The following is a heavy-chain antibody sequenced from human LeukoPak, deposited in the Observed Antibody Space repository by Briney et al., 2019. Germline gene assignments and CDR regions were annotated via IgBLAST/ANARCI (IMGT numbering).Heavy chain of an antibody. CDR2: INPSGGST. J-gene: IGHJ5*02. D-gene: IGHD4-17*01. Sequence: GASVKVSCKASGYSFSSYYMHWVRQAAGQGLEWMGIINPSGGSTSYAQKFQGRVTMTRDTSTSTVYMDLSSLRSEDTAVYYCARSYGDYAFDPWGQGTLVTVSS. CDR1: GYSFSSYY. CDR3: ARSYGDYAFDP. V-gene: IGHV1-46*01.